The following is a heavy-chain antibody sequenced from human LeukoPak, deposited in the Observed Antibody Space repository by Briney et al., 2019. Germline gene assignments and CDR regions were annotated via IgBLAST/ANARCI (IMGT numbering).Heavy chain of an antibody. CDR3: ATCLQEYQLHKFGGLYYYYYTDV. Sequence: GVSLRLSCAASGFTFSSYGMSWVRQARGKGLECGSGISGSGGSTYYADSVKGRFTISKDNSKNTLYLKMNSLRAEDTAVYYCATCLQEYQLHKFGGLYYYYYTDVWGKGTTVTISS. V-gene: IGHV3-23*01. D-gene: IGHD2-2*01. CDR1: GFTFSSYG. J-gene: IGHJ6*03. CDR2: ISGSGGST.